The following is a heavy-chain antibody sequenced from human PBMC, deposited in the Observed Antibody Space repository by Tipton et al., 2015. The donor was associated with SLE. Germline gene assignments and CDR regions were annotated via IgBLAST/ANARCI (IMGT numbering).Heavy chain of an antibody. CDR1: GGSISSYY. V-gene: IGHV4-59*01. CDR2: IYYSGST. Sequence: TLSLTCTVAGGSISSYYWSWIRQPPGKGLEWIGYIYYSGSTNYNPSLKSRVTISVDTSKNQFSLKLSSVTAADTATYYCARVRGGWANDASDIWGQGTMVTVSP. J-gene: IGHJ3*02. D-gene: IGHD6-19*01. CDR3: ARVRGGWANDASDI.